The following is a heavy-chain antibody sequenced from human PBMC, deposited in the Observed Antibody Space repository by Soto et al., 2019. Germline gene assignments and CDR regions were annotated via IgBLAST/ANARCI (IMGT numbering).Heavy chain of an antibody. CDR2: INYSGST. CDR1: GGSMRIWDFY. J-gene: IGHJ3*01. D-gene: IGHD4-17*01. Sequence: PSDTLALTSTFSGGSMRIWDFYGTLNSQPPGKGLEWIGYINYSGSTYYNPSLKSRVTISVDTSKNQFSLKLSSVTAADTAVYYCAREERGTTVTKGAFDHWGQGTMVTVSS. CDR3: AREERGTTVTKGAFDH. V-gene: IGHV4-30-4*02.